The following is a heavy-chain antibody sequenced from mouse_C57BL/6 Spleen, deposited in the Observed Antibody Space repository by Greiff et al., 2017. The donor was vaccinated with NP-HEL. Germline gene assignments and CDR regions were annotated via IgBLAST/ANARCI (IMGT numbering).Heavy chain of an antibody. CDR1: GYTFTSYW. CDR2: LAPSSLSP. D-gene: IGHD1-1*01. V-gene: IGHV1-50*01. CDR3: ARPAVVARGYAMDY. Sequence: QVQLQQPGAELVKPGASVKLSCKASGYTFTSYWMQWVKQRPGQGLAFLFSLAPSSLSPHSPQPFTCTATLTVDTSSSTAYMQLSSLTSEDSAVYYCARPAVVARGYAMDYWGQGTSVTVSS. J-gene: IGHJ4*01.